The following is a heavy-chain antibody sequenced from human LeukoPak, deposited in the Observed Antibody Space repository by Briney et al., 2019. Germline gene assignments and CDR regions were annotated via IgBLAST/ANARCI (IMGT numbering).Heavy chain of an antibody. D-gene: IGHD1-26*01. Sequence: SETLSLTCTVSGGSISSSSYYWGWIRQPPGKGLEWIGSIYHSGSTYYNPSLKSRVTISVDTSKNQFSLKLSSVTAADTAVYYCARAPKYSYSYYYYYMDVWGKGTTVTVSS. J-gene: IGHJ6*03. CDR2: IYHSGST. CDR3: ARAPKYSYSYYYYYMDV. CDR1: GGSISSSSYY. V-gene: IGHV4-39*01.